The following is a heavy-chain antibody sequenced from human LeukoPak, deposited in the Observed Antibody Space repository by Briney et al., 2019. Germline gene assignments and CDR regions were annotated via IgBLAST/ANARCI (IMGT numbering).Heavy chain of an antibody. Sequence: GRSLRLSCAASGFTFSSYAMHWVRQAPGKGLEWVAVISYDGSNKYYADSVKGRFTISRDNSKNTLYLQMNSLRAEDTAVYYCARDGVEVGGDIVVVVAAPPDYWGQGTLVTVSS. J-gene: IGHJ4*02. CDR1: GFTFSSYA. D-gene: IGHD2-15*01. CDR3: ARDGVEVGGDIVVVVAAPPDY. CDR2: ISYDGSNK. V-gene: IGHV3-30-3*01.